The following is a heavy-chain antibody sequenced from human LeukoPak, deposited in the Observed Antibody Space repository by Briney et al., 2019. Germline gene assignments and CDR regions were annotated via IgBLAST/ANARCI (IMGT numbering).Heavy chain of an antibody. CDR3: ARDNNGDS. CDR1: GFIFSTYA. J-gene: IGHJ4*02. V-gene: IGHV3-30-3*01. Sequence: PGGSLRLSCAASGFIFSTYAMHWVRKAPGMGLEWVAVISYDGSNKNYADSVTGRFTISRDNSKNTLYLQMNSLRAEDTAVYYCARDNNGDSWGQGTLVTVSS. D-gene: IGHD1-14*01. CDR2: ISYDGSNK.